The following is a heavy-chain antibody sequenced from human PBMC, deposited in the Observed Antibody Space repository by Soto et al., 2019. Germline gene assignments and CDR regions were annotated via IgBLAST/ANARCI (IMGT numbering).Heavy chain of an antibody. D-gene: IGHD3-10*01. CDR2: IIPILGIA. Sequence: SVKVSCKAAGGTFSSSTSCWVRQAPGQGLEWMGRIIPILGIANYAQKFQGRVTITADKSTSTAYMELSSLRSEDTAVYYCARSLHHHLITMVRGESFPFDPWGQGTLVTAPQ. CDR3: ARSLHHHLITMVRGESFPFDP. CDR1: GGTFSSST. V-gene: IGHV1-69*02. J-gene: IGHJ5*02.